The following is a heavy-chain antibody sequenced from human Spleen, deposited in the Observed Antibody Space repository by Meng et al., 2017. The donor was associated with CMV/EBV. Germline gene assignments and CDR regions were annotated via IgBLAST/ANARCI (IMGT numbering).Heavy chain of an antibody. CDR3: ARGAVVPAAFYYYGMDV. CDR1: AGTFSSYA. D-gene: IGHD2-2*01. J-gene: IGHJ6*02. V-gene: IGHV1-69*10. Sequence: SVKVSCKASAGTFSSYAISWVRQAPGQGLEWMGGIIPILGIANYAQKFQGRVTITADKSTSTAYMELSSLRSEDTAVYYCARGAVVPAAFYYYGMDVWGQGTTVTVSS. CDR2: IIPILGIA.